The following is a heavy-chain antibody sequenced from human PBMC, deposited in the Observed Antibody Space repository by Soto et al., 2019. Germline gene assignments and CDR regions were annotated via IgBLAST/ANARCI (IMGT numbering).Heavy chain of an antibody. J-gene: IGHJ5*02. CDR1: GGSISSGGYY. V-gene: IGHV4-31*03. Sequence: QVQLQESGPGLVKPSQTLSLTCTVSGGSISSGGYYWSLTRQHPGKGLEWIGSIYYSGSTSYKPSLKSRITKSVDTSKNQCSLKLSSVTAADTAVYYCARGVLPWGQGTLVTVSS. CDR2: IYYSGST. D-gene: IGHD3-16*01. CDR3: ARGVLP.